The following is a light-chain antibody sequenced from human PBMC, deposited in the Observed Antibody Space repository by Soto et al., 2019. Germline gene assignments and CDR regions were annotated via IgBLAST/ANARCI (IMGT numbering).Light chain of an antibody. V-gene: IGKV1-39*01. CDR3: QQSYSAPFP. Sequence: DIQMTQSPSSLSASVGDTVTITCRASERVIRFLNWYQQKPGEAPKVLIYSASSLQGGLPSSFSGSGSGTDFPLTIRSLQTEDFGTYYCQQSYSAPFPFGPGTKVDIK. J-gene: IGKJ3*01. CDR2: SAS. CDR1: ERVIRF.